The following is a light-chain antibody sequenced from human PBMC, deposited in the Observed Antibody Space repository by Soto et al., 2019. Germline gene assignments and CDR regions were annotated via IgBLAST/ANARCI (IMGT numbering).Light chain of an antibody. CDR3: CSYAGIYV. J-gene: IGLJ1*01. V-gene: IGLV2-14*01. Sequence: QSVLTQPASVSGSPGQSITISCTGTSSDVGGYNYVSWYQQHPGKAPKLMIYEVSNRPSGVSNRFSGSKSGNTASLTISGLQAEDEADYYCCSYAGIYVFGSGTKVTVL. CDR2: EVS. CDR1: SSDVGGYNY.